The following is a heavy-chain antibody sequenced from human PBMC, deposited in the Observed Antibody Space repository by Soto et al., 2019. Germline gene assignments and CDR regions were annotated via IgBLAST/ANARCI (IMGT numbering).Heavy chain of an antibody. J-gene: IGHJ4*02. V-gene: IGHV1-46*01. CDR2: INPSGGST. CDR1: GYTFTSYY. D-gene: IGHD1-26*01. CDR3: ARDDEGGSDCDLGY. Sequence: ASVKVSCKASGYTFTSYYMHWVRQAPGQGLEWMGIINPSGGSTSYADSVKGRFTTSRDNSKNTMYLQMNSLRVEDTAIYYCARDDEGGSDCDLGYWGQGALVTVSS.